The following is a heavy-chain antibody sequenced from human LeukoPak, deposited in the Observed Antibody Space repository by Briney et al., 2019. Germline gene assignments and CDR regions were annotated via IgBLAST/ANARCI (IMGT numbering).Heavy chain of an antibody. J-gene: IGHJ4*02. V-gene: IGHV5-51*01. Sequence: RGESLKISCKGSGYSFTNFWIGWVRQMPGKGLEWMGIIYPGDSDTRHSPSFQGQVTISADKSISTAYLQWSSLKASDTAMYYCARLGYDILTGYEFGIDYWGQGTLVTVSS. CDR3: ARLGYDILTGYEFGIDY. D-gene: IGHD3-9*01. CDR2: IYPGDSDT. CDR1: GYSFTNFW.